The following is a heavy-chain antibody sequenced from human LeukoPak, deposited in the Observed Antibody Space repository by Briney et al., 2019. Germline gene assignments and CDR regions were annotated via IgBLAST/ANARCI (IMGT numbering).Heavy chain of an antibody. Sequence: GASVKVSCKASGGTFSSYAISWVRQAPGQGLEWMGGIIPISGTANYAQKFQGRVTITADESTSTAYMELSSLRSEDTAVYYCARGPSSFVLDNWFDPWGQGTLVTVSS. J-gene: IGHJ5*02. CDR2: IIPISGTA. CDR3: ARGPSSFVLDNWFDP. D-gene: IGHD6-6*01. CDR1: GGTFSSYA. V-gene: IGHV1-69*13.